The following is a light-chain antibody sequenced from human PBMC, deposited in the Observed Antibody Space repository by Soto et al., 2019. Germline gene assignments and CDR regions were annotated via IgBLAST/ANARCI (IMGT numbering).Light chain of an antibody. V-gene: IGKV3-20*01. CDR1: QSVGRDF. J-gene: IGKJ4*01. CDR3: LQYACSPFT. Sequence: DIVLTQSPGTLSLSPGERATLSCRASQSVGRDFLAWYQQKPGQAPRLLIFHASSRATGIPDRFSGSGSGQDSTRPISGLQADGVPEFYFLQYACSPFTFGGGTMVEIK. CDR2: HAS.